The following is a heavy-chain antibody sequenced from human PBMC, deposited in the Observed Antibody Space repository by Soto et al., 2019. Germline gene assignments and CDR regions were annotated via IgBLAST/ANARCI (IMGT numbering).Heavy chain of an antibody. CDR2: IIPIFGTA. D-gene: IGHD6-6*01. J-gene: IGHJ5*02. CDR1: GGTFSSYS. CDR3: ARGHYYSSSSPDWFDP. V-gene: IGHV1-69*13. Sequence: GASVKVSCKASGGTFSSYSISWVRQAPGQGLEWMGGIIPIFGTANYAQKFQGRVTITADESTSTAYMELSSLRSEDTAVYYCARGHYYSSSSPDWFDPWGQGTLVTVS.